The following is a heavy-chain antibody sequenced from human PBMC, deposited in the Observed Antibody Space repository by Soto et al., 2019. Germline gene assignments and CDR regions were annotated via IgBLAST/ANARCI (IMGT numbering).Heavy chain of an antibody. CDR2: ISYSGSP. CDR3: ARDPRLWFGELPFHAFDI. V-gene: IGHV4-61*01. Sequence: PSETLSLTCTVSGGSVSSGSHYWSWIRQPPGKGLEWIAYISYSGSPDYNPSLKSRVSISVDTSKNQFSLKLSSVTAADTAVYYCARDPRLWFGELPFHAFDIWGQGTMVTVSS. CDR1: GGSVSSGSHY. D-gene: IGHD3-10*01. J-gene: IGHJ3*02.